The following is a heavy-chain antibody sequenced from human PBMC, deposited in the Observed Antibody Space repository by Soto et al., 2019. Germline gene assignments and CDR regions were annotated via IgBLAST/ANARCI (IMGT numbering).Heavy chain of an antibody. J-gene: IGHJ6*03. CDR1: GGSISSYY. Sequence: SETRSLTCTVSGGSISSYYWSWIRQPPGKGLEWIGYIYYSGSTNYNPSLKSRVTISVDTSKNQFSLKLSSVTAADTAVYYCARLGCSGGSCYSWRVHYYYYLDFWGKGTTVTVS. V-gene: IGHV4-59*08. D-gene: IGHD2-15*01. CDR3: ARLGCSGGSCYSWRVHYYYYLDF. CDR2: IYYSGST.